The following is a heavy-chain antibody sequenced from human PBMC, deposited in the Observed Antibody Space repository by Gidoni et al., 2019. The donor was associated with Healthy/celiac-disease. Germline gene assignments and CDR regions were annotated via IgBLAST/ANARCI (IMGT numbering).Heavy chain of an antibody. CDR3: AKGPHYDSSGYYSHFDY. J-gene: IGHJ4*02. Sequence: EVQLVESGGGLVQPGRSLRLSCAASGFTFDDYARNWVRQAPGKGLEWVSGISWNSASINYADSVKGRFTIDRDNAKNSLYLQMNSVRAEDTALYYCAKGPHYDSSGYYSHFDYWGQGTLVTVSS. D-gene: IGHD3-22*01. CDR2: ISWNSASI. V-gene: IGHV3-9*01. CDR1: GFTFDDYA.